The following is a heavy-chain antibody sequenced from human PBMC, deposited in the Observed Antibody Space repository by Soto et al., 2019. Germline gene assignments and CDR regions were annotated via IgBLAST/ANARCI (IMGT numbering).Heavy chain of an antibody. Sequence: PSQTLSLTCAISGDSVSSNTAAWTWIRQSPSRGLEWLGRTYYRSKWYNDYAVSVRSRITINPDTSQNQFSLQLNSVTPEGTAVYYCVKQSGSGSYYNVGSGRPFDYWGQGTLVTVSS. V-gene: IGHV6-1*01. CDR1: GDSVSSNTAA. D-gene: IGHD3-10*01. J-gene: IGHJ4*02. CDR3: VKQSGSGSYYNVGSGRPFDY. CDR2: TYYRSKWYN.